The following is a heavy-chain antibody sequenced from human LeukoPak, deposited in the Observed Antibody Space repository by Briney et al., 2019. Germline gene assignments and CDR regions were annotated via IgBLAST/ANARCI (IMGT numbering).Heavy chain of an antibody. CDR1: GFTFSSYW. CDR2: IKQDGSEK. D-gene: IGHD3-10*01. V-gene: IGHV3-7*03. CDR3: AKVLWFGELSLDAFDI. Sequence: GGSLRLSCAVSGFTFSSYWMSWVRQAPGKGLEWVANIKQDGSEKYYVDSVKGRFSISRDNAKNTLYLQMNSLRAEDTAVYYCAKVLWFGELSLDAFDIWGQGTMVTVSS. J-gene: IGHJ3*02.